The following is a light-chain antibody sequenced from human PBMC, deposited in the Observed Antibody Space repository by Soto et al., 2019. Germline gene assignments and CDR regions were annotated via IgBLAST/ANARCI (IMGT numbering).Light chain of an antibody. Sequence: DFQRSRSPSSVSASVGDRVTITGRGSQGISSWLAWYQQKPGKAPKLLIYAASRLQSGVPSRFSGSGSGTDFTLTISSLQPEDFATYYCQQANSFPPTFGQGTKVDIK. CDR3: QQANSFPPT. V-gene: IGKV1-12*01. CDR1: QGISSW. J-gene: IGKJ1*01. CDR2: AAS.